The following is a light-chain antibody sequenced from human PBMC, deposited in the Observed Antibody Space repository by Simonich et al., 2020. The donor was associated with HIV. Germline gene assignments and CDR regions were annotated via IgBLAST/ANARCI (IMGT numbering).Light chain of an antibody. V-gene: IGKV1-5*03. CDR3: QQYNSYPYT. J-gene: IGKJ2*01. Sequence: DIQMTQSPSTLSAHVGNRVTITCRASQSIGNWLAWYQQKPGKAPKLLIYEASSLQSGVPSRFSGSGSGAEFTLTSSSLQPDDFATYYCQQYNSYPYTFGQGTKLEIK. CDR2: EAS. CDR1: QSIGNW.